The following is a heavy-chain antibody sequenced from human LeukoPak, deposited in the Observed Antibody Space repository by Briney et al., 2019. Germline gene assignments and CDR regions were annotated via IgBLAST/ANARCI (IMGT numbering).Heavy chain of an antibody. J-gene: IGHJ6*02. V-gene: IGHV5-51*01. Sequence: GESLKISRKGSGYSFTNYLIAWVRQMPGKGLEWMGLIYPGDSDTRYSASFQGQVTISADKSISTAYLQWSSLKASDTAMYDCARHQNYYYNYGMDVWGQGTTVTVSS. CDR1: GYSFTNYL. CDR3: ARHQNYYYNYGMDV. CDR2: IYPGDSDT.